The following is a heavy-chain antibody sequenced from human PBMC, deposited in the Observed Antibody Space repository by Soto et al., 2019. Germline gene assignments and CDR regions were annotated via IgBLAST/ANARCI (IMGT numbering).Heavy chain of an antibody. CDR3: ARDWLRRDDILTPSWNFNL. J-gene: IGHJ2*01. CDR1: GFNFTYNA. D-gene: IGHD3-9*01. CDR2: ISFNGRKK. V-gene: IGHV3-30*04. Sequence: QEQLVESGGGVVRPGTSLRLSCEASGFNFTYNAMHWVRQAPGKGLEWVAVISFNGRKKFYARSVKGRFTISRDNSKNTLYLQSNNLRPGDTAVYYCARDWLRRDDILTPSWNFNLWGQGTLVTAS.